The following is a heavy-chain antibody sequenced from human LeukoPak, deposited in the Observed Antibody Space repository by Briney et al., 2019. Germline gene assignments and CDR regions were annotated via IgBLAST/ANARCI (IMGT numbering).Heavy chain of an antibody. V-gene: IGHV3-23*01. Sequence: GGSLRLSCAASGFTFSTYAMSWVRQAPGKGLEWASAISAGGSGTYYADSVKGRFTISRDNSKNTLYLQLSSLRPEDTAVYYCAKKGQGYYFDYWGQGILVTVSS. J-gene: IGHJ4*02. CDR2: ISAGGSGT. CDR3: AKKGQGYYFDY. CDR1: GFTFSTYA.